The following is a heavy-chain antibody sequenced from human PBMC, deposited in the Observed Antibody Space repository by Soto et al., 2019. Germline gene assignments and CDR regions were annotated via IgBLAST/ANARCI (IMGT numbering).Heavy chain of an antibody. V-gene: IGHV4-34*01. Sequence: SETLSLTCAVYGGSFSGYYWSWIRQPPGKGLEWIGEINHSGSTNYNPSLKSRVTISVDTSKNQFSLKLSSVTAADTAVYYCARGGARGYCSSTSCHYFDDWGQGTLVTVSS. CDR1: GGSFSGYY. D-gene: IGHD2-2*01. J-gene: IGHJ4*02. CDR2: INHSGST. CDR3: ARGGARGYCSSTSCHYFDD.